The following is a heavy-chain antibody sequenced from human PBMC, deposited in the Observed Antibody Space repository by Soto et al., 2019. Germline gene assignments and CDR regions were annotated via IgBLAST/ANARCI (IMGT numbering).Heavy chain of an antibody. D-gene: IGHD3-10*01. Sequence: EVQLVESGGGLIQPGGSLRLSCAVSGFTVSNNYMSWVRQAPGKGLEGVSVIYSGGYTAYGDSVKGRFTISRDNSKNTLYSTRKGRGAADPGLFYGARRPGGGGYWGQGTLVTVSS. CDR3: ARRPGGGGY. V-gene: IGHV3-53*01. CDR1: GFTVSNNY. J-gene: IGHJ4*02. CDR2: IYSGGYT.